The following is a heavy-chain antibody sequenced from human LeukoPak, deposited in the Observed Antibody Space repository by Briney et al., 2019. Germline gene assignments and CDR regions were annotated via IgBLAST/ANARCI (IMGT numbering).Heavy chain of an antibody. Sequence: PGGSLRLSCAASGFTFSTYEMNWVRQAPGKGLEWVSYISSSGSIKNYADSVKGRFTISRDNAKNSLYLQMNSLRAEDTAVYYCAKVSGGCDFDYWGQGTLVTVSS. V-gene: IGHV3-48*03. J-gene: IGHJ4*02. CDR2: ISSSGSIK. CDR1: GFTFSTYE. CDR3: AKVSGGCDFDY. D-gene: IGHD2-15*01.